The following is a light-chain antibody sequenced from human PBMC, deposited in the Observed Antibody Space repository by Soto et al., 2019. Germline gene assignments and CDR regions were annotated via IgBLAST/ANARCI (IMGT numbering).Light chain of an antibody. CDR2: EVS. CDR3: SSFTSSITHVV. J-gene: IGLJ2*01. Sequence: QSALTQPASVSGSPGQSITISCTGTSSDVGGYNYVSWYQQHPGKAPKFIIYEVSNRPSGVSNRFSGSKSGNTASLTISGLQAEDEADYFCSSFTSSITHVVFGGGTKVTVL. CDR1: SSDVGGYNY. V-gene: IGLV2-14*01.